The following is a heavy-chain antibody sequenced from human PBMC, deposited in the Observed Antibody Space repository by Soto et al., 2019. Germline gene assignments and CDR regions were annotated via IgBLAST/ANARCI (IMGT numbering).Heavy chain of an antibody. CDR3: AKPVRWDYYYYYGMDV. Sequence: GGSLRLSCAASGFTFSSYAMSWVRQAPGKGLEWVSAISGSGGSTYYADSVKGRFTISRDNSKNTLYLQMNSLRAEDTAVYYCAKPVRWDYYYYYGMDVWGQGTTVTVYS. CDR1: GFTFSSYA. D-gene: IGHD1-26*01. V-gene: IGHV3-23*01. J-gene: IGHJ6*02. CDR2: ISGSGGST.